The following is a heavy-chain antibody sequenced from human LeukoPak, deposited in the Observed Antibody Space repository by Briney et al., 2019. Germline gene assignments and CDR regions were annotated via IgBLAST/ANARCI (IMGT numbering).Heavy chain of an antibody. CDR2: IRHDGSEK. D-gene: IGHD6-13*01. CDR1: ELTFRDYW. V-gene: IGHV3-7*05. CDR3: ASVIAAAGFWFDP. Sequence: GGSLRLSCAASELTFRDYWMTWLRQAPGKGLEWVANIRHDGSEKYYVDSVKGRFTITRDDAKNSVYLQMNSLRDEDTAVYYCASVIAAAGFWFDPWGQGTLVTVSS. J-gene: IGHJ5*02.